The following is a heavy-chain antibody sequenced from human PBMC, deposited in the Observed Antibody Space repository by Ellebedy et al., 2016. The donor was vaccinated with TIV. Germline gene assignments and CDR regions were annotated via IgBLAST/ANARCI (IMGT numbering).Heavy chain of an antibody. D-gene: IGHD5-18*01. CDR2: IYYTGST. CDR1: GGSINSSSYY. J-gene: IGHJ6*02. CDR3: ARDPGIQLWLTYYYGMDV. Sequence: SETLSLXCTVSGGSINSSSYYWGWIRQPPGKGLEWIGSIYYTGSTYYNPSLKSRVTQSVDTSKNQFSLKLSSVTAADTAVYYCARDPGIQLWLTYYYGMDVWGQGTTVTVSS. V-gene: IGHV4-39*02.